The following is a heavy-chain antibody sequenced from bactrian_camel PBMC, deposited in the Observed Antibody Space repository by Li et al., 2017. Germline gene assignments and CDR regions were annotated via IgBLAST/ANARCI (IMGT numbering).Heavy chain of an antibody. CDR2: IDSAGST. CDR3: AAGYCYSGSWPPRDY. Sequence: HVQLVESGGGSVQAGGSLKLARTGSGFDYSRTCTGWFQQTVGKEREGVGDIDSAGSTVYADSVNGRFTISQENPKSTVYLRMNSLKPEDSGMYYCAAGYCYSGSWPPRDYLGQGTQVTVS. J-gene: IGHJ4*01. V-gene: IGHV3S53*01. D-gene: IGHD3*01. CDR1: GFDYSRTC.